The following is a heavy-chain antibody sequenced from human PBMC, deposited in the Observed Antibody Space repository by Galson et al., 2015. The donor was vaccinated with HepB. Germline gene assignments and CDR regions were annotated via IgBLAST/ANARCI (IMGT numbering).Heavy chain of an antibody. D-gene: IGHD3-22*01. V-gene: IGHV3-7*03. CDR1: GFTFSSYW. CDR2: INQDGAKK. J-gene: IGHJ5*02. CDR3: ARDSTYYDGSAYYDDLDA. Sequence: SLRLSCAASGFTFSSYWMTWVRQAPGKGLEWVANINQDGAKKYYVDSVKGRFTISRDNAKNSLYLEMNSLRAEDTAMYHCARDSTYYDGSAYYDDLDAWGQGTLVTVSS.